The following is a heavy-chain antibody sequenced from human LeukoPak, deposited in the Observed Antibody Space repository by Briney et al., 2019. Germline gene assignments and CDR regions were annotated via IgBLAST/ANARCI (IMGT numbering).Heavy chain of an antibody. CDR2: IIPIFGTA. J-gene: IGHJ4*02. CDR1: GGTVSSYA. D-gene: IGHD3-10*01. Sequence: ASVKVSCKASGGTVSSYAISWVRQAPGQGLEWMGGIIPIFGTANYAQKFQGRVTITADKSTSTAYMELSSLRSEDTAVYYCATGSGSYQFDYWGQGTLVTVSS. V-gene: IGHV1-69*06. CDR3: ATGSGSYQFDY.